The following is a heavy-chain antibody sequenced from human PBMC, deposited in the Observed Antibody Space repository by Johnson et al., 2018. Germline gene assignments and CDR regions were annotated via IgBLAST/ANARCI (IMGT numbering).Heavy chain of an antibody. Sequence: QVQLVESGAEVKKPGASVKVSCKASGYTFTSYAMHWVRQAPGQRLEWMGWINAGNGNTKYSQKFQGRVTITRDTSASTAYMELSSLRSEDTAVYYCARDWEQWRGNYYYYYMDVWGKGTTVTVSS. CDR1: GYTFTSYA. CDR2: INAGNGNT. V-gene: IGHV1-3*01. D-gene: IGHD6-19*01. CDR3: ARDWEQWRGNYYYYYMDV. J-gene: IGHJ6*03.